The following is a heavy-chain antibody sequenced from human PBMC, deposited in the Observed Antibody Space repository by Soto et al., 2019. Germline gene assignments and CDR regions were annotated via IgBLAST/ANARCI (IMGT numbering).Heavy chain of an antibody. D-gene: IGHD5-12*01. CDR1: GFTFADYA. Sequence: GGSLRLSCTASGFTFADYAMSWFRQAPGKGLEWVSFIRSSTFGATTEYAADSVKGRFTISRDNAKNTLYLQMNSLRAEDTAVYYCARPDSGYVYWGQGTLVTVSS. CDR3: ARPDSGYVY. CDR2: IRSSTFGATT. J-gene: IGHJ4*02. V-gene: IGHV3-49*03.